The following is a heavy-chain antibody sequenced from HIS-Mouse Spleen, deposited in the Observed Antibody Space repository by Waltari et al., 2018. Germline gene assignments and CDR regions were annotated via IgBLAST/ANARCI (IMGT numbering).Heavy chain of an antibody. D-gene: IGHD3-3*01. CDR1: GGPISSGGSS. V-gene: IGHV4-31*03. J-gene: IGHJ5*02. CDR2: IYSRGST. Sequence: QVQLQESGPGLVKPSQPLSLTCLVPGGPISSGGSSWTWIRPHPGQGLECIGYIYSRGSTYYNPALNSRVTISVDTSKNQFSLKLGSVTAADTAVYYCARSPYYDFWSGYSDNWFDPWGQGTLVTVSS. CDR3: ARSPYYDFWSGYSDNWFDP.